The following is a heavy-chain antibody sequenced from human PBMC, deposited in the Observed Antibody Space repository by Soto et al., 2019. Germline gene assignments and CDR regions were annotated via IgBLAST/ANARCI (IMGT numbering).Heavy chain of an antibody. CDR2: IYASGRT. V-gene: IGHV4-4*07. CDR1: GVSITPYF. Sequence: QVQLQESGPGLVKPSETLSLTCTVSGVSITPYFWSWIRQPAGKAPEWVGHIYASGRTTYNPSLKSRVTMFVSQTQVSLRLTSVTAADTAVYYCARGLYDSGSFYFDFWGQGTLVTVSS. J-gene: IGHJ4*02. CDR3: ARGLYDSGSFYFDF. D-gene: IGHD3-10*01.